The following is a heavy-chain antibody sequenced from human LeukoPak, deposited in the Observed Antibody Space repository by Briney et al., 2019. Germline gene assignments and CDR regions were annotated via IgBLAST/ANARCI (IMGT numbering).Heavy chain of an antibody. CDR3: ASRRRDWNYVWFDP. Sequence: KPSETLSLTCAVYGVSFSGYYWSWLRPPPGKGLEWMGEINHSGSTNDNPSLKSRVTISVDTSKNQFSLKLSSVPAADTAMHYCASRRRDWNYVWFDPWGQGTLVTVS. CDR1: GVSFSGYY. CDR2: INHSGST. V-gene: IGHV4-34*01. D-gene: IGHD1-7*01. J-gene: IGHJ5*02.